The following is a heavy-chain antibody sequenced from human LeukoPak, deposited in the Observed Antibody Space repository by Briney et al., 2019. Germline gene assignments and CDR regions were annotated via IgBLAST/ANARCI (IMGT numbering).Heavy chain of an antibody. V-gene: IGHV4-59*01. D-gene: IGHD2-2*01. CDR2: IYYSGST. Sequence: PSETLSLTCTVSGGSISSYYWSWIRQPPGKGLEWIGYIYYSGSTNYNPSLKSRVTISVDTSKNQFSLKLSSVTAADTAVYYCARDYCSSTSCYLGGFDPWGQGTLVTVS. CDR1: GGSISSYY. J-gene: IGHJ5*02. CDR3: ARDYCSSTSCYLGGFDP.